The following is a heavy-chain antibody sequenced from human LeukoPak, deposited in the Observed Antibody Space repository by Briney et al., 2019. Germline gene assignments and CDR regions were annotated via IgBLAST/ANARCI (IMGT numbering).Heavy chain of an antibody. CDR2: ISGSGGST. V-gene: IGHV3-23*01. Sequence: PGGSLRLSCAASGFTFSSYAMSWVRQAPGKGLEWVSAISGSGGSTYYADSVKGRFTISRDNSKNTLYLQMNSLRAEDTAVYYCAKDPSYSSSSRVDYWGQGTLVTVSS. CDR3: AKDPSYSSSSRVDY. CDR1: GFTFSSYA. J-gene: IGHJ4*02. D-gene: IGHD6-6*01.